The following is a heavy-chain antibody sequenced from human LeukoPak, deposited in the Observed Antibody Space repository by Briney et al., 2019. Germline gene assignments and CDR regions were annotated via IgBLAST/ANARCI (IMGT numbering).Heavy chain of an antibody. J-gene: IGHJ4*02. CDR1: GDSISSDGYF. V-gene: IGHV4-30-2*01. CDR3: ARDGYNSAPFDY. Sequence: SETLSLTCTVSGDSISSDGYFWSWIRQPPGKGLEWIGYISHYENAYYNPSLSSRVTMSVDKSKNQVSLKITSVTAADTAIYYCARDGYNSAPFDYWGPGTLVTVSS. D-gene: IGHD5-24*01. CDR2: ISHYENA.